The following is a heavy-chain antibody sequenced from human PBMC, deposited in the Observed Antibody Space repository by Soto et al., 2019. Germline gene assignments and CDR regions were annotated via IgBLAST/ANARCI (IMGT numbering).Heavy chain of an antibody. D-gene: IGHD3-3*01. J-gene: IGHJ4*02. CDR2: TNGNLGTG. V-gene: IGHV1-69*06. CDR3: ARRDSHGFFRYFDN. CDR1: GGTFSSYP. Sequence: QVQLVQSGAEVKRPGSSVKVSCKASGGTFSSYPISWVRQAPGQGLEWMGGTNGNLGTGNYAQKFRGRLTITTDISTTTDYMELSSLTSDDTAVYYCARRDSHGFFRYFDNWGQGNLVTVSS.